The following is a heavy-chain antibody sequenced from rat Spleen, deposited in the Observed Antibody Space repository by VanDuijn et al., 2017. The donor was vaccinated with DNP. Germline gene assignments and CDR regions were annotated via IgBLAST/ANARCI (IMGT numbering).Heavy chain of an antibody. CDR1: GFVFSDYN. CDR3: VRWNSGHFDY. CDR2: IGSDAYAP. J-gene: IGHJ2*01. V-gene: IGHV5-22*01. Sequence: EVQLVESGGGVVQPGGSLKLSCAASGFVFSDYNMAWVRQAPTKGLEWVAYIGSDAYAPYYGDSVKGRFTISRENAKSTLYLQMNSLRSEDMATYYCVRWNSGHFDYWGQGVMVTVSS. D-gene: IGHD4-3*01.